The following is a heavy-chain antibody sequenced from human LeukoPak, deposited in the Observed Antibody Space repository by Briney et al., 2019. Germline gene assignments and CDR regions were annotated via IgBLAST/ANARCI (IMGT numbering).Heavy chain of an antibody. CDR3: ARGIAYKNGWDEDAFDI. Sequence: PSQTLSLTCTVSGGSISSGGYYWSWIRQPAGKGLEWIGRISTGGSTNYNPSLKSRVTISVDMSKSHFSLRLNSVTAADTAVYYCARGIAYKNGWDEDAFDIWGQGTMVTVSS. V-gene: IGHV4-61*02. CDR2: ISTGGST. CDR1: GGSISSGGYY. D-gene: IGHD6-19*01. J-gene: IGHJ3*02.